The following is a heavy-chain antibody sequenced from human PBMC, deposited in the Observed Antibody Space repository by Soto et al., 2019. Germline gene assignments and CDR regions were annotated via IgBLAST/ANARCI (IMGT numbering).Heavy chain of an antibody. V-gene: IGHV3-74*01. D-gene: IGHD2-2*01. J-gene: IGHJ5*01. Sequence: EVLLVESGGGVVQPGGSLRLSCAASGFTLNNYWMHWVRQAPGKGLEWVTRINIDGRSTTYADSVKGRFTISRDDAKNSLFLKMNSLRAEDPAVYYCARDWRSNRWYYFDSWGQGTLVTVSS. CDR3: ARDWRSNRWYYFDS. CDR1: GFTLNNYW. CDR2: INIDGRST.